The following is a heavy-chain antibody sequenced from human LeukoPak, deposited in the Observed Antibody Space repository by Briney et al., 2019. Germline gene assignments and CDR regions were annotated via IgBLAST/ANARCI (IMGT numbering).Heavy chain of an antibody. CDR1: GFNVSGNY. Sequence: GGSLRLSCAASGFNVSGNYMSWVRQAPGKGLEWVSAIYRGGDTYYADSVKGRFTVSRDISKNTLYLQMNSLRAEDTAVYYCASISNWGQGILVTVSS. CDR2: IYRGGDT. CDR3: ASISN. J-gene: IGHJ4*02. V-gene: IGHV3-53*01.